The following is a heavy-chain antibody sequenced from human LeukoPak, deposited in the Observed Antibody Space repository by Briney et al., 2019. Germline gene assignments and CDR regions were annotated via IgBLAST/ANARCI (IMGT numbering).Heavy chain of an antibody. D-gene: IGHD4-17*01. V-gene: IGHV4-59*08. Sequence: SETLSLTCTVSGGSISSYYWSWIRQPPGKGLEWIGYLYYSGSTNYNPSLKSRVTISVDTSKNQFSLKLSSVTAADTAVYYCARLRYGDYPDYWGQGTLVTVSS. CDR3: ARLRYGDYPDY. J-gene: IGHJ4*02. CDR1: GGSISSYY. CDR2: LYYSGST.